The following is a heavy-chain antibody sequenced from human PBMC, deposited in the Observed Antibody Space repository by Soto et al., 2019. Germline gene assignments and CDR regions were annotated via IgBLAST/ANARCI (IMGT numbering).Heavy chain of an antibody. V-gene: IGHV1-69*01. CDR1: GGTFSSYA. CDR2: IIPIFGTA. J-gene: IGHJ4*02. Sequence: QVQLVQSGAEVKKPGSSVKVSCKASGGTFSSYAISWVRQAPGQGLEWMGGIIPIFGTANYARKFQGRVTITADASTSTVYMELSSLRSEDTGGYYCARGKGHYDWFKGEDYWGQGTLVTVSS. D-gene: IGHD3-9*01. CDR3: ARGKGHYDWFKGEDY.